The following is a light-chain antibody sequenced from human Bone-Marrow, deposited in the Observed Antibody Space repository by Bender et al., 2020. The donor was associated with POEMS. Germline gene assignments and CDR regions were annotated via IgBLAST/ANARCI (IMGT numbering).Light chain of an antibody. Sequence: QSALTQPVSVTGSPGQSITISCTGSSSDIGGYNYVSWYQQHPGQAPKLMIFDVTNRPLGISSRFSGSKSGNTASLTISRLLAEDEADYYCSSYTTSGTHVVFGGGTKLTVL. CDR1: SSDIGGYNY. CDR3: SSYTTSGTHVV. V-gene: IGLV2-14*03. CDR2: DVT. J-gene: IGLJ2*01.